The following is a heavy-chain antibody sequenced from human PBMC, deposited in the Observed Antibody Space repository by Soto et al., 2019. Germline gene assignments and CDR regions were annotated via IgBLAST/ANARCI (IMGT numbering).Heavy chain of an antibody. V-gene: IGHV3-48*01. Sequence: GGSLRLSCAASEFTCSTYSMIWVRQAPGKGLEWVSYISNSGSTIYYADSVKGRFTISRDNAQNSLYLQMNSLRAEDTAIYYCTRHGSSLDVSAQGTTVIVSS. J-gene: IGHJ6*02. CDR3: TRHGSSLDV. CDR1: EFTCSTYS. D-gene: IGHD3-10*01. CDR2: ISNSGSTI.